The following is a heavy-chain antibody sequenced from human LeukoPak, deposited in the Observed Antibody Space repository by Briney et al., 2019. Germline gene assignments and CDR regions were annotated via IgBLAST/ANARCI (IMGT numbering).Heavy chain of an antibody. J-gene: IGHJ4*02. V-gene: IGHV3-23*01. CDR2: VSGSGGST. CDR3: AKGANLRIVATIFGY. Sequence: GGSLRLSCAASGFTFSSYAMSWVRQAPGKGLEWVSAVSGSGGSTYYADSVKGRFTISRDNSKNTLYLQMNSLRAEDTAVYYCAKGANLRIVATIFGYWGQGTLVTVSS. D-gene: IGHD5-12*01. CDR1: GFTFSSYA.